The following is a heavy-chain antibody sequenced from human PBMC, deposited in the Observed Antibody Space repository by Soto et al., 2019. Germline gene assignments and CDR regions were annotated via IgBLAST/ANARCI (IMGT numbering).Heavy chain of an antibody. CDR2: INAGSGET. V-gene: IGHV1-3*01. CDR3: ARDRWLTTGAFDY. D-gene: IGHD4-17*01. CDR1: GYKFSDFS. J-gene: IGHJ4*02. Sequence: QVQLVQSGAEVKEPGASVKVSCKASGYKFSDFSIHWVRQAARQGLEWLGWINAGSGETTSSQNFQGRVTITRDTSATTAYMELNTMTSEDTAIYYCARDRWLTTGAFDYWGQGTLVTVSS.